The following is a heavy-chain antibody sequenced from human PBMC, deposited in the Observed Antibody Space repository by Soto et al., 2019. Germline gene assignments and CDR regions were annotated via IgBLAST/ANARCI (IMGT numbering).Heavy chain of an antibody. J-gene: IGHJ5*02. CDR1: GGSIRDDTYY. Sequence: QLQLQESGPGLVKPSETLSLTCTVSGGSIRDDTYYWGWIRQPPGKGLEWIGSIYYSGTSSYNPSVKSRVTMSFDTSTKQLSPPLTSVPAAASAVYCCERLHCYSTRCARLDPWGQGTVVIVSS. D-gene: IGHD2-2*01. V-gene: IGHV4-39*01. CDR2: IYYSGTS. CDR3: ERLHCYSTRCARLDP.